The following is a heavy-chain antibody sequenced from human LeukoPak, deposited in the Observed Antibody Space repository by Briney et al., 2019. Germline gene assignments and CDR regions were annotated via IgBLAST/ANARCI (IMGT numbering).Heavy chain of an antibody. CDR1: GFTFSGSA. V-gene: IGHV3-73*01. J-gene: IGHJ4*02. CDR2: IRSKASSYAT. Sequence: GGSLRLSCAASGFTFSGSAMHWVRQASGKGLEWVGRIRSKASSYATAYAASVKGRFTISRDDSKNTAYLQMNSLKTEDTAVYYCTRHTGPIGPVFDYWGQGTLVTVSS. D-gene: IGHD3-16*02. CDR3: TRHTGPIGPVFDY.